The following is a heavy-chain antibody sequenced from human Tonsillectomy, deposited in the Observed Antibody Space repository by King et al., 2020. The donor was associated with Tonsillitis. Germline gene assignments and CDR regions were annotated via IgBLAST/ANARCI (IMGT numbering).Heavy chain of an antibody. J-gene: IGHJ6*03. CDR3: ARAIDDCWNYDMDV. V-gene: IGHV3-13*01. CDR2: IGTAGDT. D-gene: IGHD3/OR15-3a*01. Sequence: VQLVESGGGLVQPGGSLRLSCAASGFTFSSYDMHWARQAPGKGLEWVSSIGTAGDTYYVDSVKGRFTISRENATNFLYLQMNSLRAGDTAVYYCARAIDDCWNYDMDVWGKGTTVTVAS. CDR1: GFTFSSYD.